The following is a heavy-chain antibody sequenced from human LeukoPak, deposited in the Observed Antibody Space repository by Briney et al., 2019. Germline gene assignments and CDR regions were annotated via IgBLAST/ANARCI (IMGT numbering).Heavy chain of an antibody. V-gene: IGHV3-15*01. CDR2: IKSKTDGGTT. J-gene: IGHJ5*02. D-gene: IGHD3-10*01. Sequence: GGSLRLSCAGSGFSFSSHGMNWVRQAPGKGLEWVGRIKSKTDGGTTDYAAPVKGRFTISRDDSKNTLYLQMSSLKTEDTAVYYCNRGRYYRWGQGTLVTVSS. CDR3: NRGRYYR. CDR1: GFSFSSHG.